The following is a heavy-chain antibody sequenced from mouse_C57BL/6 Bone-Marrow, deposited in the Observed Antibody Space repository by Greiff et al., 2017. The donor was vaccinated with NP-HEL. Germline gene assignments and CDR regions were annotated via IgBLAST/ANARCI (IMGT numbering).Heavy chain of an antibody. CDR3: ARCPYYYGSSYNYFDY. Sequence: QVQLQRSGAELARPGASVKLSCKASGYTFTSYGISWVKQRPGQGLEWIGEIYPRSGNTYYNEKFKGKATLTADKSSSTAYMELRSLTSEDSAVYFCARCPYYYGSSYNYFDYWGQGTTLTVSS. D-gene: IGHD1-1*01. CDR2: IYPRSGNT. V-gene: IGHV1-81*01. J-gene: IGHJ2*01. CDR1: GYTFTSYG.